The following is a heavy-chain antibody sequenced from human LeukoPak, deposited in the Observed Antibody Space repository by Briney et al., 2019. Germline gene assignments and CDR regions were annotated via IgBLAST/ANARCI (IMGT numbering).Heavy chain of an antibody. CDR2: ISYSGTT. V-gene: IGHV4-39*07. Sequence: SETLSLTCTVSGGSISSRPYYWGWVRQPPGKGLEWIGTISYSGTTYYSPSLKSRVTISLDTSKNQFSLKLSSVTAADTAVYYCASKYYYGAGYPDYWGQGTLVTVPS. CDR1: GGSISSRPYY. CDR3: ASKYYYGAGYPDY. J-gene: IGHJ4*02. D-gene: IGHD3-10*01.